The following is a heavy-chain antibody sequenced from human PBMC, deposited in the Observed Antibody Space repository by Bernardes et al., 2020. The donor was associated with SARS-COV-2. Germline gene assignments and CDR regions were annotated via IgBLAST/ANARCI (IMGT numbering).Heavy chain of an antibody. V-gene: IGHV3-74*01. D-gene: IGHD2-2*01. J-gene: IGHJ4*02. CDR1: GSTFNTYW. CDR2: INSDASTT. Sequence: GGSLRLSCAASGSTFNTYWMHWVRQAPGKGLVWVSRINSDASTTNYADSVKGRFTISRDNAKSTLYLQMNSLRFEDTAVYYCARGGSSQDYWGQGTLVTVS. CDR3: ARGGSSQDY.